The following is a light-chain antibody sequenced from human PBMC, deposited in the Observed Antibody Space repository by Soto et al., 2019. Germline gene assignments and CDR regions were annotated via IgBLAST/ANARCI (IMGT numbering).Light chain of an antibody. CDR3: SSYAGSDIFV. CDR1: SSDVGGYNY. CDR2: EVN. J-gene: IGLJ2*01. V-gene: IGLV2-8*01. Sequence: QSALTQPPSASGSSGQSLTISCTGTSSDVGGYNYVFWYQQHPGKAPKLMIYEVNKRPSGVPDRFSGSKSGNTASLTVSGLQAEDEADYYCSSYAGSDIFVFGGGTQLTVL.